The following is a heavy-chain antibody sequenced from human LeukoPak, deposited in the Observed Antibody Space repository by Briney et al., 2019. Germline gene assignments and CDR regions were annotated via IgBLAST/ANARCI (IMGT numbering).Heavy chain of an antibody. V-gene: IGHV4-34*01. J-gene: IGHJ5*02. CDR3: ARGRGARRDIVVVPAARNWFDP. D-gene: IGHD2-2*01. CDR2: INHSGST. CDR1: VGSFSGYY. Sequence: SQTLSLTCAVYVGSFSGYYGSWLRQPPGKGLEWIGEINHSGSTNYNPSLTSRVTISLDTSKNQCSLTPSSVTAADTAVYYCARGRGARRDIVVVPAARNWFDPWGQGTLVTVSS.